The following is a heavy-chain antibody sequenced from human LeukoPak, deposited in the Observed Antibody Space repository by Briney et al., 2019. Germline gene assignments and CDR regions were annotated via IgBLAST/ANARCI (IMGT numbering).Heavy chain of an antibody. V-gene: IGHV1-18*01. J-gene: IGHJ3*02. CDR1: GYTFTSYG. D-gene: IGHD2-8*01. CDR3: ARRLGVTDNDDAFHI. CDR2: ISAYNGNT. Sequence: ASVKVSCKASGYTFTSYGISWVRQAPGQGLEWMGWISAYNGNTNYAQKLQGRVTMTTDTSTSTAYMELRSLRSDDTAVYYCARRLGVTDNDDAFHIWGLGTMVTVSS.